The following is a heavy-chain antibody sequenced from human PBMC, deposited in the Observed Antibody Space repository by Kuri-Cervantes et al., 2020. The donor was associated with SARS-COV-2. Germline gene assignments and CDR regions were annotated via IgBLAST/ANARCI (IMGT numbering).Heavy chain of an antibody. J-gene: IGHJ4*02. Sequence: ASVKVSCKVSGYTLTELSMHWVRQAPGKGLEWMGGFDPEDGETIYAQKFQGRVTMTEDTSTDTAYMELSSLRSEDTAVYYCARGERITMVRGVIIKEGDFDYWGQGTLVTVSS. V-gene: IGHV1-24*01. D-gene: IGHD3-10*01. CDR1: GYTLTELS. CDR2: FDPEDGET. CDR3: ARGERITMVRGVIIKEGDFDY.